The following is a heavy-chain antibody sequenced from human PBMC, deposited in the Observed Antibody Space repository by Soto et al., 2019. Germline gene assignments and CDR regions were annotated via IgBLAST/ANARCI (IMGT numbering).Heavy chain of an antibody. CDR3: AKGSIEYSASVDN. J-gene: IGHJ4*02. Sequence: DVQLLDSGGGLVQPGGSLRLSCAASGFSFSSYAMVWVRQAPGKGLEWVAVISASGGSSYFADSVKGRFTLSRDNSKNVLSLEMNSLRAEDTAIYFCAKGSIEYSASVDNWGQGTLVVVSS. CDR2: ISASGGSS. CDR1: GFSFSSYA. V-gene: IGHV3-23*01. D-gene: IGHD5-12*01.